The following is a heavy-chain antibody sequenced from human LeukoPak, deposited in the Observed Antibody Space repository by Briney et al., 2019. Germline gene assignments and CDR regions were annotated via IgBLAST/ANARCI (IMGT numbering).Heavy chain of an antibody. D-gene: IGHD4-17*01. Sequence: ASVKVSCKASGYTFTSYDINWVRQATGQGLEWMGWMNPNSGNTGYAQKFQGRVTMTRNTPISTAYMELSSLRSEDTAVYYCARQDDYGDYFDYWGQGTLVTVSS. V-gene: IGHV1-8*01. J-gene: IGHJ4*02. CDR1: GYTFTSYD. CDR2: MNPNSGNT. CDR3: ARQDDYGDYFDY.